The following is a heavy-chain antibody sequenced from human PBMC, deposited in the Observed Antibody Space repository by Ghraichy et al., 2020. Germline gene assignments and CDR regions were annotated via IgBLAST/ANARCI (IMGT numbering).Heavy chain of an antibody. CDR3: TKDNGE. CDR2: ISWNSDNI. Sequence: GGSLRLSCAASGFTFGDYAMHWVRQAPGKGLEWVSGISWNSDNIVYADSVKGRFTISRDNAKNSLYLQMNSLKIEDTALYYCTKDNGEWGQGTLVTVSS. J-gene: IGHJ4*02. CDR1: GFTFGDYA. V-gene: IGHV3-9*01.